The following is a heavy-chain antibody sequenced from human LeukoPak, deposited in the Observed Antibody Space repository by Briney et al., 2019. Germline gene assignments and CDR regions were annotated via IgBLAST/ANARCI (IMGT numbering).Heavy chain of an antibody. V-gene: IGHV1-8*02. CDR3: ARGWMITFGAVIVRLYYFDY. D-gene: IGHD3-16*02. J-gene: IGHJ4*02. CDR2: MNPNSGNT. CDR1: GYTFTAYY. Sequence: ASVKVSCKASGYTFTAYYMYWVRQAPGQGLEWMGWMNPNSGNTGYAQKFQGRVTMTRNTSISTAYMELSSLRSEDTAVYYCARGWMITFGAVIVRLYYFDYWGQGTLVTVSS.